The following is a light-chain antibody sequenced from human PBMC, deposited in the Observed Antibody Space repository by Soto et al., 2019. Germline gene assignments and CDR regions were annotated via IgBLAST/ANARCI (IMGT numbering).Light chain of an antibody. CDR1: SSDVGSYNL. J-gene: IGLJ1*01. CDR2: EVS. V-gene: IGLV2-14*02. Sequence: QSVLTQPASVSASPGQSITIPCTGTSSDVGSYNLVSWYQHPPGKAPKLMISEVSNRPSGVSNRFSGSKSGNTASLTISGLQAEDEADYYCSSYTSTSTRVFGTGTKVTVL. CDR3: SSYTSTSTRV.